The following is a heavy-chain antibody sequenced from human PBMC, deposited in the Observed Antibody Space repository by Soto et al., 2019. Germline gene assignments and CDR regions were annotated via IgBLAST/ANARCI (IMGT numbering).Heavy chain of an antibody. CDR2: INHSGTT. Sequence: QVQLQQWGAGLLKTSETLSLTCAVYGGSFSGYYWTWIRQTPGTGLEWIGEINHSGTTKYNPSLKSQVTISIDTSNTQFSLHVTSVTAADTAVYFCARGIGYCSSTNCYSSRHLRFDSWGQGSLVTVSS. D-gene: IGHD2-2*01. J-gene: IGHJ4*02. CDR1: GGSFSGYY. V-gene: IGHV4-34*01. CDR3: ARGIGYCSSTNCYSSRHLRFDS.